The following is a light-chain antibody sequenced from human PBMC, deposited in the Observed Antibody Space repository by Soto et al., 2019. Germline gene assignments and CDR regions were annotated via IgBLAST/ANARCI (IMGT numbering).Light chain of an antibody. CDR2: DDS. V-gene: IGLV3-21*02. J-gene: IGLJ1*01. CDR3: QGWDSSSDLLYV. Sequence: SYELAQPPSVSVAPGQTARITCGGNNIGGKSVHWYQQKPGQAPVLVVDDDSDRPSGIPERFSGSNSGTTATLTISRVEAGDEADYYCQGWDSSSDLLYVFGTGTKVTVL. CDR1: NIGGKS.